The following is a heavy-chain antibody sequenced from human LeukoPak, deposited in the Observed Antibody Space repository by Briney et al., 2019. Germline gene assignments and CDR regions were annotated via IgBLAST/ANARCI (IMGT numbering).Heavy chain of an antibody. CDR2: IYPGDSDT. CDR3: ARQSRDGYNYLPHAFDI. D-gene: IGHD5-24*01. Sequence: GESLKISCKGSGYSFTSYWIGWVRHMPGKGLELIGIIYPGDSDTRYSPSFQGQVTISADKSISTAYLQWSSLKASDTAMYYCARQSRDGYNYLPHAFDIWGQGTMVTVSS. V-gene: IGHV5-51*01. CDR1: GYSFTSYW. J-gene: IGHJ3*02.